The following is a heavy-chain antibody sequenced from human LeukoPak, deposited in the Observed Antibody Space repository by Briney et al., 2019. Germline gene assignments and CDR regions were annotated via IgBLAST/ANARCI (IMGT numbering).Heavy chain of an antibody. D-gene: IGHD3-22*01. Sequence: SETLSLTCTVSGGSISSSSYYWGWIRQPPGKGLEWIGSIYYSGSTYYNPSLKSRVTISVDTSKNQFSLKLSSLTAADTAVYYCAITYYDSSGPNDYWGQGTLVSVSS. CDR3: AITYYDSSGPNDY. V-gene: IGHV4-39*01. CDR2: IYYSGST. CDR1: GGSISSSSYY. J-gene: IGHJ4*02.